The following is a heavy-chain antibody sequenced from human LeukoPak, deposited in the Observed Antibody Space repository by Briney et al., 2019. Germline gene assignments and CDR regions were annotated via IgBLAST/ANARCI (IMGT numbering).Heavy chain of an antibody. J-gene: IGHJ5*02. V-gene: IGHV4-34*01. Sequence: SETMSLTCAVYGGSFSGYYWSWIRQPPGKGLEWIGEINHSGSTNYNPSLKSRVTISVDTSKNQFSLKLSSVTAADTAVYYCARGLYDFWSGYYIAWFDPWGQGTLVTVSS. D-gene: IGHD3/OR15-3a*01. CDR3: ARGLYDFWSGYYIAWFDP. CDR1: GGSFSGYY. CDR2: INHSGST.